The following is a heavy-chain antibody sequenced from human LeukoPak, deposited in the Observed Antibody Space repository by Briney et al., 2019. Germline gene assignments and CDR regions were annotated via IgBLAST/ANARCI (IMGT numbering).Heavy chain of an antibody. D-gene: IGHD3-10*01. CDR3: ARDSLGDPTYYFDY. V-gene: IGHV3-30*04. J-gene: IGHJ4*02. Sequence: GSLSLSCAASGFTFSSYAMHWVRPAPGKGLEWVAVISYDGSNKYSADSVKGRFTISRDNSKNTLYLQMNSLRAEDTAVYYCARDSLGDPTYYFDYWGQGTLVTVSS. CDR1: GFTFSSYA. CDR2: ISYDGSNK.